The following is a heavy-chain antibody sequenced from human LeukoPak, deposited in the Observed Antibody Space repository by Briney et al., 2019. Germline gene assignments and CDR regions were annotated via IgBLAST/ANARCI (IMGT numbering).Heavy chain of an antibody. CDR1: GFTFSSYG. J-gene: IGHJ4*02. V-gene: IGHV3-33*01. CDR2: IWYDGSNK. Sequence: GGSLRLSCAASGFTFSSYGMHWVRQAPGRGLEWVAVIWYDGSNKYYADSVKGRFTISRDNSKNTLYLQINSLRAEDTAVYYCATSGSQGVVPADIDYWGQGTLVTVSS. CDR3: ATSGSQGVVPADIDY. D-gene: IGHD2-2*01.